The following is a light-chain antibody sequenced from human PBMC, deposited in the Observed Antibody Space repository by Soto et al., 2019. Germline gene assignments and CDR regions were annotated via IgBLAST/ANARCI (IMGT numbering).Light chain of an antibody. CDR2: EVS. CDR1: SSDVGGYNY. Sequence: LTQPPSASGSPGQSVTISCTGTSSDVGGYNYVSWYQQHPGKAPKPMIYEVSKRPSGVPDRFSGSKSGNTASLTVSGLQAEDEADYYCSSYAGSNNPPYVFGTGTKVTVL. CDR3: SSYAGSNNPPYV. V-gene: IGLV2-8*01. J-gene: IGLJ1*01.